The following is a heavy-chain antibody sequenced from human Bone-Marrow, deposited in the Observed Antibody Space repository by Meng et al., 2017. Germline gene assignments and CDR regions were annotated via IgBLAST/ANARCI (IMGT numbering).Heavy chain of an antibody. V-gene: IGHV3-66*01. CDR3: ARSFIAAAGGGY. D-gene: IGHD6-13*01. J-gene: IGHJ4*02. Sequence: DVQLVESGGGLVQPGGSLRLSCSASGFTVPNNYMSWVRQAPGWGLEWVAYIDSGGNTFYADSVKGRFIISRDNSKNTLSLQMNSLRAEDTAVYYCARSFIAAAGGGYWGQGTLVTVSS. CDR2: IDSGGNT. CDR1: GFTVPNNY.